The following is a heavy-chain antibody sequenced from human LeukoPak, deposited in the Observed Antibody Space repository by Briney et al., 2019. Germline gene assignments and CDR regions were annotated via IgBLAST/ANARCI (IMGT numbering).Heavy chain of an antibody. CDR1: GLTFSSYA. V-gene: IGHV3-23*01. CDR2: ISGSGGST. CDR3: AKVVSAAGTRMASRLLGYYYGMDV. D-gene: IGHD6-13*01. Sequence: GGSLRLSCAASGLTFSSYAMSWVSQAPGTGLEWVSAISGSGGSTYYVDSVKDRFTIYRDNSKNTLYLQMNSLRAEDTAVYYCAKVVSAAGTRMASRLLGYYYGMDVWGKGTTVTVSS. J-gene: IGHJ6*04.